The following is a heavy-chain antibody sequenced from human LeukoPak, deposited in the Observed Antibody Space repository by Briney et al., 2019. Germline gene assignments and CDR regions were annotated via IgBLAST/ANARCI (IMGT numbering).Heavy chain of an antibody. Sequence: GGSLRLSCAASGFTFSSYGMHWVRQAPGKGLEWVAVIWYDGSNKYYADSVKGRFTIYRDNSKSTLHLQMNSLRAEDTAVYYCARDLQQLGGVDYWGQGTLVTVSS. J-gene: IGHJ4*02. CDR1: GFTFSSYG. D-gene: IGHD6-6*01. V-gene: IGHV3-33*01. CDR2: IWYDGSNK. CDR3: ARDLQQLGGVDY.